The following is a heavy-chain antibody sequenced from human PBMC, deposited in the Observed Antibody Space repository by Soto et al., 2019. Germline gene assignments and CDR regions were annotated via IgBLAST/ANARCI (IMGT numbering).Heavy chain of an antibody. CDR2: ISSSSSYI. D-gene: IGHD2-15*01. CDR1: GFTFSSYS. J-gene: IGHJ4*02. V-gene: IGHV3-21*01. CDR3: ARETGVVVVAATYFDY. Sequence: EVQLVESGGGLVKPGGSPRLSCAASGFTFSSYSMNWVRQAPGKGLEWVSSISSSSSYIYYADSVKGRFTISRDNAKNSLYLQMNSLRAEDTAVYYCARETGVVVVAATYFDYWGQGTLVTVSS.